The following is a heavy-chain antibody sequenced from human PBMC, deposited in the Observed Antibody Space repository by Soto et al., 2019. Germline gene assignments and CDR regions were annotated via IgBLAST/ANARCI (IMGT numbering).Heavy chain of an antibody. D-gene: IGHD2-15*01. CDR1: GFSFNTYA. CDR3: AKTMEDCSGGSCYGAYSMDV. J-gene: IGHJ6*02. CDR2: VSASGGST. V-gene: IGHV3-23*01. Sequence: EVQLLESGGGLVQPGGSLRLSCAASGFSFNTYAMSWVRQARGKGPEWVSTVSASGGSTYSADSVKGRFTISRDNSKNTVHLQMNSLRAEDTAVYYCAKTMEDCSGGSCYGAYSMDVWGQGITVTVSS.